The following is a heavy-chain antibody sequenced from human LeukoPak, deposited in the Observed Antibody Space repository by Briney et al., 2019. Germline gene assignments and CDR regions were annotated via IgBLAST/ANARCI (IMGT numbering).Heavy chain of an antibody. CDR3: AKVGDSGSSKTHWSDP. D-gene: IGHD3-10*01. CDR2: ISGSGGST. Sequence: QPGGSLRLSCAASGFTFSSYAMSWVRQAPGKGLEWVSAISGSGGSTYYADSVKGRFTISRDNSKNTLYLQMNSLRAEDTAVYYCAKVGDSGSSKTHWSDPWGQGTLVTVSS. V-gene: IGHV3-23*01. J-gene: IGHJ5*02. CDR1: GFTFSSYA.